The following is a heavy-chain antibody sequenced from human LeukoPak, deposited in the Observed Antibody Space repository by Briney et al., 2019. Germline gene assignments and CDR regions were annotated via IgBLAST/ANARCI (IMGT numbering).Heavy chain of an antibody. D-gene: IGHD5-18*01. V-gene: IGHV4-59*08. Sequence: SETLSLTCTVSGGSISSYYWSWIRQPPGKRLEWIGYIYYSGSTNYNPSLKSRVTISVDTSKNQFSLKLSSVTAADTAVYYCARYSYGYTDYWGQGTLVTVSS. CDR3: ARYSYGYTDY. CDR1: GGSISSYY. J-gene: IGHJ4*02. CDR2: IYYSGST.